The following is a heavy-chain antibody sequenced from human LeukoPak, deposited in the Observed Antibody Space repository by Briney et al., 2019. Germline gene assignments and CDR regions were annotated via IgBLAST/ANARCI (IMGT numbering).Heavy chain of an antibody. D-gene: IGHD2-8*01. CDR1: GGTFSSYA. CDR3: ARGWKYYWSYFDY. V-gene: IGHV1-69*13. J-gene: IGHJ4*02. CDR2: IFPIFATA. Sequence: SVKVSCKASGGTFSSYAISWVRQAPGQGLEWMGRIFPIFATANYAQKFQGRVTITADESTSTAYMELSSLRSEDTAVYYCARGWKYYWSYFDYWGQGTLVTVSS.